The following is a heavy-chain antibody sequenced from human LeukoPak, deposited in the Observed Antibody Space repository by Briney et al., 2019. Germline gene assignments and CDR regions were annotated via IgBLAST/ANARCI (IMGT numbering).Heavy chain of an antibody. CDR2: ITWHSESM. J-gene: IGHJ4*02. CDR3: VAVPETDFWTGFYLDY. CDR1: GFNFDDYA. Sequence: GRSLGLSCAASGFNFDDYAMHWVRQAPGKGLEWVSGITWHSESMDYADSVRGRFTVSRDNSKNSLYLQMSSLRVEDTALYYCVAVPETDFWTGFYLDYWGQGTLVTVSS. V-gene: IGHV3-9*01. D-gene: IGHD3/OR15-3a*01.